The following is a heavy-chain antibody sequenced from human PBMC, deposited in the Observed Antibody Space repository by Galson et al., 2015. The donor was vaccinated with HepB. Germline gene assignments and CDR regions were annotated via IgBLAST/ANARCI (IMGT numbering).Heavy chain of an antibody. D-gene: IGHD3-3*01. CDR3: ARAALWSGYHLRAEYFQH. J-gene: IGHJ1*01. CDR1: GFTFSSYG. CDR2: IWYDGSNK. V-gene: IGHV3-33*01. Sequence: SLRLSCAASGFTFSSYGMHWVRQAPGKGLEWVAVIWYDGSNKYYADSVKGRFTISRDNSKNTLYLQMNSLRAEDTAVYYCARAALWSGYHLRAEYFQHWGQGTLVTVSS.